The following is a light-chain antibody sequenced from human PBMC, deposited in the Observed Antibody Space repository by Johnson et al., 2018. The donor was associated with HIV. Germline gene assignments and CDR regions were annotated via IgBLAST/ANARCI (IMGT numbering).Light chain of an antibody. CDR2: ENN. CDR3: GTWDSSLSAHYV. CDR1: NSNIGNNF. V-gene: IGLV1-51*02. Sequence: QSVLTQPPSVSAAPGQKVTISCSGSNSNIGNNFVSWYQQFPGTAPRLLIYENNKRPSGIPDRFSRSKSGTSATLGITGLQTGDEADYYCGTWDSSLSAHYVFGTGTKVTVL. J-gene: IGLJ1*01.